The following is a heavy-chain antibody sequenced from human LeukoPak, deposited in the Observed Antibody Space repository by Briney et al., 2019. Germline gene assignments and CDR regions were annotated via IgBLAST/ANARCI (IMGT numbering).Heavy chain of an antibody. D-gene: IGHD2/OR15-2a*01. J-gene: IGHJ4*02. CDR1: GFSFMNAW. CDR3: TTFYHEYSPY. Sequence: GGSLRLSSAASGFSFMNAWMIWVRQAPGKGLEWVGRIKSNADGGTPDYAAPARGRFTISRDDSKNTLYLQMNSLKTEDTAVYYCTTFYHEYSPYWGRGTLVTVSS. V-gene: IGHV3-15*01. CDR2: IKSNADGGTP.